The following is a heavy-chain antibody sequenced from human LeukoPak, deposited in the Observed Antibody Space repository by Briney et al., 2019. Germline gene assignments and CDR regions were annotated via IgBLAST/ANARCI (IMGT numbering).Heavy chain of an antibody. J-gene: IGHJ4*02. CDR3: AKRACSSTSCFPYYFDH. V-gene: IGHV3-30*02. D-gene: IGHD2-2*01. CDR2: IRNDGGDK. CDR1: GFTFSSYG. Sequence: GGSLRLSCAASGFTFSSYGMHWVRQAPGKGLEWVAFIRNDGGDKYYADSVKGRFTISRDNSKNTLYLQMNSLRAEDTAVYYCAKRACSSTSCFPYYFDHWGQGTLVTVSS.